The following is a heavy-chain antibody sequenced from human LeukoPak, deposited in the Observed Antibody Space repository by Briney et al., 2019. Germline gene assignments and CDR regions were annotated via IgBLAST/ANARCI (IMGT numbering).Heavy chain of an antibody. CDR1: GFTFSSYA. Sequence: GGSLRLSCAASGFTFSSYAMNWVRQAPGKGLEWVSGISGSGGSTYYADSVKGRFTISRDNSKNTLYLQMNSLRAEDTAVYYCAKDSAYSSGWYCFDPWGQGILVTVSS. V-gene: IGHV3-23*01. CDR3: AKDSAYSSGWYCFDP. J-gene: IGHJ5*02. CDR2: ISGSGGST. D-gene: IGHD6-13*01.